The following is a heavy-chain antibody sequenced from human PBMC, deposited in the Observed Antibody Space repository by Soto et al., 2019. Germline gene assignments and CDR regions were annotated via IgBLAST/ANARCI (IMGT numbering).Heavy chain of an antibody. CDR3: ARVKYYYDSSGYYYFDY. Sequence: QVQLVQSGAEVKKPGSSVKVSCKASGGTFSSYAISWVRQAPGQGLEWMGGIIPISGTANYAQKFQGRVTITADESTSTAYMELSSLRSEDTAVYYCARVKYYYDSSGYYYFDYWGQGTLVTVSS. CDR2: IIPISGTA. D-gene: IGHD3-22*01. V-gene: IGHV1-69*01. J-gene: IGHJ4*02. CDR1: GGTFSSYA.